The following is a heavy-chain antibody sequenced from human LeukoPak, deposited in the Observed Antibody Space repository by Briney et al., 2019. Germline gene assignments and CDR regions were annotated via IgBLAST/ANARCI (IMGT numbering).Heavy chain of an antibody. CDR2: ISAYNGNT. CDR3: ARDCGYSSSWYGGLHWFDP. D-gene: IGHD6-13*01. J-gene: IGHJ5*02. V-gene: IGHV1-18*01. Sequence: ASVKVSCKASVYTFTSYGISWMGPAPGQRLEWMGWISAYNGNTNYAQKLQGRVTMTTDTSTSTAYMELRSLRSYDTAVYYCARDCGYSSSWYGGLHWFDPWGQGTLVTV. CDR1: VYTFTSYG.